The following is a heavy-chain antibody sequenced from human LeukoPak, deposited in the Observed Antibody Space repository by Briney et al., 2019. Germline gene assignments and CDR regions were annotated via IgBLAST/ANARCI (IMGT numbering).Heavy chain of an antibody. CDR1: GGSISSSGYY. CDR3: AVTMYYDILTGYYGDY. CDR2: IYYSGST. J-gene: IGHJ4*02. Sequence: SETLSLTCTVSGGSISSSGYYWGWIRQPPGKGLEWIGSIYYSGSTYYNPSLKSRVTISVDTSKNQFSLKLSSVTAADTAVYYCAVTMYYDILTGYYGDYWGQGTLVTVSS. V-gene: IGHV4-39*01. D-gene: IGHD3-9*01.